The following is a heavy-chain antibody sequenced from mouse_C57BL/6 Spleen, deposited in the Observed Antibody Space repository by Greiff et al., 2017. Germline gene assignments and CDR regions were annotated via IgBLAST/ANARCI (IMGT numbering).Heavy chain of an antibody. Sequence: QVQLQQPGAELVRPGTSVKLSCKASGYTFTSSWMHWVKQRPGQGLEWIGVIDPSDSYTNYNQKFKGKATLTVDTSSSTAYMQLSSLTSEDSAVYYCARSLYDHWYFDVWGTGTTVTVSS. D-gene: IGHD2-3*01. J-gene: IGHJ1*03. CDR1: GYTFTSSW. CDR2: IDPSDSYT. CDR3: ARSLYDHWYFDV. V-gene: IGHV1-59*01.